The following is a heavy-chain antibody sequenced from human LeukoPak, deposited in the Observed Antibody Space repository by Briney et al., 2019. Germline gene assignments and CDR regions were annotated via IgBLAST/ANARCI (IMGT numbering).Heavy chain of an antibody. Sequence: SETLSLTCTVSGGSISSGSYYWSWIRQPPGKGLEWIGYIYYSGSTNYNPSLKSRATISVDTSKNQFSLKLSSVTAADTAVYYCARSGSYSRNYFDYWGQGTLVTVSS. D-gene: IGHD1-26*01. J-gene: IGHJ4*02. CDR2: IYYSGST. V-gene: IGHV4-61*01. CDR3: ARSGSYSRNYFDY. CDR1: GGSISSGSYY.